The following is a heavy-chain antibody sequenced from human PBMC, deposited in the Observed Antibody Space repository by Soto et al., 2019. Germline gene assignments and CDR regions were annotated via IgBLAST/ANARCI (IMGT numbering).Heavy chain of an antibody. CDR1: GFTFSSYA. Sequence: GESLKISCAASGFTFSSYAMSWVRQAPGKGLEWVSAISGSGGSTYYANSVKGRFTISRDNSKNTLYLQMNRLRAEDTAVYYCAKDLVVPAATFDYWGQGTLVTVSS. J-gene: IGHJ4*02. CDR3: AKDLVVPAATFDY. D-gene: IGHD2-2*01. CDR2: ISGSGGST. V-gene: IGHV3-23*01.